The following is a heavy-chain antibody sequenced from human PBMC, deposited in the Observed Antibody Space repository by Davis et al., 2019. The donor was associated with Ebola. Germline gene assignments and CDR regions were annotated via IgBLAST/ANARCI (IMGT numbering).Heavy chain of an antibody. CDR3: ARGRYYDSSGYLIVDY. CDR2: IRSNANSYAT. CDR1: GFTFSGSA. Sequence: GGSLRLSCAASGFTFSGSAMHWVRQASGKGLEWVGRIRSNANSYATAYAASVKGRFTISRDDSKNTAYLQMTSLRAEDTAVYYCARGRYYDSSGYLIVDYWGQGTLVTVSS. D-gene: IGHD3-22*01. J-gene: IGHJ4*02. V-gene: IGHV3-73*01.